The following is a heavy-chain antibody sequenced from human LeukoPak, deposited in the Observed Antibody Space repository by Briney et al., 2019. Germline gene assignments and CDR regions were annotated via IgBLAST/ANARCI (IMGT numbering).Heavy chain of an antibody. V-gene: IGHV3-7*01. CDR2: IKQDGSEK. Sequence: PGGSLRLSCAASGFTFSNAWMSWVRQAPGKGLEWLANIKQDGSEKYYVDSVKGRFTISRDNAKSSMYLQMNSLRVEDTAVYYCARVTDYDGPFDYWGQGTLVIVSS. J-gene: IGHJ4*02. CDR3: ARVTDYDGPFDY. CDR1: GFTFSNAW. D-gene: IGHD4-23*01.